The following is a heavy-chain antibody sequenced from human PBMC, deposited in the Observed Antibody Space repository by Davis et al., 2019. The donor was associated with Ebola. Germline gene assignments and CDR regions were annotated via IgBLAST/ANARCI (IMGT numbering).Heavy chain of an antibody. D-gene: IGHD3-3*01. CDR3: ARVDYDFWSGYNWFDP. CDR1: DGSISSYY. Sequence: MPSETLSLTCTVSDGSISSYYWSWIRQPPGKGLEWIGYIYYSGSTNYNPSLKTRVTISVDTSKNQFSLKLSSVTAADTAVYYCARVDYDFWSGYNWFDPWGQGTLVTVSS. CDR2: IYYSGST. V-gene: IGHV4-59*01. J-gene: IGHJ5*02.